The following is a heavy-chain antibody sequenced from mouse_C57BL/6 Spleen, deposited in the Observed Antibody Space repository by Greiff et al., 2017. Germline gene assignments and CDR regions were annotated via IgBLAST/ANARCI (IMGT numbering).Heavy chain of an antibody. V-gene: IGHV1-15*01. CDR3: ARGGASRWFAY. J-gene: IGHJ3*01. CDR1: GYTFTDYE. Sequence: VQLQQSGAELVRPGASVTLSCKASGYTFTDYEMHWVKQTPVHGLEWIGAIDPDTGGTAYNQKFKGKAILTADKSSSTAYMELRSLTSEDSAVYYCARGGASRWFAYWGQGTLVTVSA. CDR2: IDPDTGGT. D-gene: IGHD3-1*01.